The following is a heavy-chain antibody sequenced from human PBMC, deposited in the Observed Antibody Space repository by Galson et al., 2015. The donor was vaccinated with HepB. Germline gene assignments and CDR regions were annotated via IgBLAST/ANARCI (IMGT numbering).Heavy chain of an antibody. J-gene: IGHJ4*02. V-gene: IGHV3-23*01. CDR3: AKIADYDILTGYYPPPFDY. D-gene: IGHD3-9*01. CDR2: ISGSGGST. Sequence: SLRLSCAASGFTFSSYAMSWVRQAPGKGLEWVSAISGSGGSTYYADSVKGRFTISRDNSKNTLYLQMNSLRAEDTAVYYCAKIADYDILTGYYPPPFDYWGQGTLVTVSS. CDR1: GFTFSSYA.